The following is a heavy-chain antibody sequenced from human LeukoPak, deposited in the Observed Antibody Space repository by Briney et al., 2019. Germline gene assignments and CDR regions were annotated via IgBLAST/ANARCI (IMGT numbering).Heavy chain of an antibody. J-gene: IGHJ6*02. V-gene: IGHV4-34*01. CDR3: ARTPSIVAAAAVLPYYSYGMDV. D-gene: IGHD6-13*01. CDR2: INHSGST. CDR1: GGSFSGYY. Sequence: SETLSLTCAVYGGSFSGYYWSWIRQPPGKGLEWIGEINHSGSTNYNPSLKSRVTISVDTSKNQFSLKLSSVTAADTAVYYCARTPSIVAAAAVLPYYSYGMDVWGQGTTVTVSS.